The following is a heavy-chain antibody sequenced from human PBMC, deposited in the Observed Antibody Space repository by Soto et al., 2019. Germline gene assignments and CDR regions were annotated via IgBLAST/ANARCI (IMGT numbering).Heavy chain of an antibody. D-gene: IGHD3-9*01. Sequence: PGGSLRLSCAASGFTFGSYGMHWVRQAPGNGLEWVSGISWNSGSIGYADSVKGRFTISRDNAKNSLYLQMNSLRAEDTALYYCAKDRYFDWFPPRGYFDYWGQGTLVTVSS. CDR2: ISWNSGSI. V-gene: IGHV3-9*01. CDR3: AKDRYFDWFPPRGYFDY. J-gene: IGHJ4*02. CDR1: GFTFGSYG.